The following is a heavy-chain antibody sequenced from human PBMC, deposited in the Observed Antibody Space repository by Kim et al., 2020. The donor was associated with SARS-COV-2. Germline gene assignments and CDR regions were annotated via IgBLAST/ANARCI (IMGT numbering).Heavy chain of an antibody. CDR3: ARDGSALYGDYLFDY. V-gene: IGHV3-48*03. CDR1: GFTFSSYE. CDR2: ISSSGSTI. D-gene: IGHD4-17*01. Sequence: GGSLRLSCAASGFTFSSYEMNWVRQAPGKGLEWVSYISSSGSTIYYADSVKGRFTISRDNAKNSLYLQMNSLRAEDTAVYYCARDGSALYGDYLFDYWGQGTLVTVSS. J-gene: IGHJ4*02.